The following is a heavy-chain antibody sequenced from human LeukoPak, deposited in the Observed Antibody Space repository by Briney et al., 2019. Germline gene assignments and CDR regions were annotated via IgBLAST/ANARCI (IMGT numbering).Heavy chain of an antibody. V-gene: IGHV1-8*02. D-gene: IGHD3-10*01. Sequence: ASVKVSCKASGGTFSSYAISWVRQAPGQGLEWMGWMNPNSGNTGYAQKFQGRVTMTRNTSISTAYMELSSLRSEDTAVYYCARGSKRITMVRGVYHFDYWGQGTLVTVSS. CDR3: ARGSKRITMVRGVYHFDY. J-gene: IGHJ4*02. CDR1: GGTFSSYA. CDR2: MNPNSGNT.